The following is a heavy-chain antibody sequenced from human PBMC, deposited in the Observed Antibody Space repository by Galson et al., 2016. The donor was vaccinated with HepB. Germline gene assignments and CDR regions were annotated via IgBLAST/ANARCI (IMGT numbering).Heavy chain of an antibody. V-gene: IGHV3-33*08. J-gene: IGHJ4*01. D-gene: IGHD5-12*01. CDR1: QFTFRDFA. CDR2: IWHDGSNK. Sequence: SLRLSCAGSQFTFRDFAIHWVRQAPGKVLEWVAVIWHDGSNKSYAASVKCRFTISRDNSKNTLDLQVNILQVEDTAVYYCVRDKEGGYGFYYWGQGILVTVSS. CDR3: VRDKEGGYGFYY.